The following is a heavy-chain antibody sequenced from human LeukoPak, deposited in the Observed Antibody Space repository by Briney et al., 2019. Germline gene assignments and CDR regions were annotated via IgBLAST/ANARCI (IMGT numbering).Heavy chain of an antibody. CDR2: IWFDGGNR. CDR3: ARDSLDTQPRQTAGDIFDY. CDR1: GLTFSSYD. Sequence: GRSLRLSCAASGLTFSSYDMHWVRQAPGKGLEWVAVIWFDGGNRYYADSVKGRFTISRDNSKNTLYLQLNSLRAEDTAVYYCARDSLDTQPRQTAGDIFDYWGQGTLVTVSS. V-gene: IGHV3-33*08. D-gene: IGHD6-13*01. J-gene: IGHJ4*02.